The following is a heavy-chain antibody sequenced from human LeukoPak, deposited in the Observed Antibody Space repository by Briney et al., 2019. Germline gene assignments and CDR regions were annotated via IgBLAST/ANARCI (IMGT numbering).Heavy chain of an antibody. D-gene: IGHD3-9*01. CDR3: AKDLDDILTGYYPGRFDY. CDR1: GFTFSSYA. CDR2: ISYDGSNK. Sequence: GGSLRLSCAASGFTFSSYAMSWVRQAPGKGLEWVAVISYDGSNKYYADSVKGRFTISRDNSKNTLYLQMNSLRAEDTAVYYCAKDLDDILTGYYPGRFDYWGQGTLVTVSS. J-gene: IGHJ4*02. V-gene: IGHV3-30*18.